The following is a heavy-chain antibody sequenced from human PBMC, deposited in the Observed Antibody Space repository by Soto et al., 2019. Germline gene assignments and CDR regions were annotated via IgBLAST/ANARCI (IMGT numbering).Heavy chain of an antibody. Sequence: QVQLVQSGAEVKKPGASVRVSCKASGYTFSGYEINWVRQATGQGREWMGWVSPDSGSTGYAGIFQGRVTMTWDRSTTTAYMDLSSLTSEDSAVYYCARATELRYVEWSVYRGGNYAMDVWGQGTTVTVSS. CDR1: GYTFSGYE. CDR3: ARATELRYVEWSVYRGGNYAMDV. V-gene: IGHV1-8*01. CDR2: VSPDSGST. J-gene: IGHJ6*02. D-gene: IGHD3-3*01.